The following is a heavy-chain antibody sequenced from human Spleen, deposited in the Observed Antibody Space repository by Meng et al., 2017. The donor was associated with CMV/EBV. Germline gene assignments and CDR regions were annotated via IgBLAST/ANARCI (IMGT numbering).Heavy chain of an antibody. CDR3: GDFEAG. Sequence: GESLKISCAASGFTFSSYWMHWVRQAPGTGLVWVSSINTDGSFTPCADSVKGRFTVCRDNAKNTVYLQMNSLTVDDAAVYYCGDFEAGWGQGTLVTVSS. CDR2: INTDGSFT. J-gene: IGHJ4*02. D-gene: IGHD3-3*01. V-gene: IGHV3-74*01. CDR1: GFTFSSYW.